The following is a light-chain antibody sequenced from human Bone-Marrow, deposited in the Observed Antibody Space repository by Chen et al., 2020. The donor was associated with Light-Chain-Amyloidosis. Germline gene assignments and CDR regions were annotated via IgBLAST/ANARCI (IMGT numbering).Light chain of an antibody. V-gene: IGLV2-14*01. CDR3: TSYTSSTTWV. J-gene: IGLJ3*02. CDR2: EVN. Sequence: QSALTQPASVSGSPGQSITISCTGTSSDVGNYKSVSWFQPHPGEAPKLLLYEVNNRPSGVSGRFSGSKSGNTASLTISGLQSEDEADYYCTSYTSSTTWVFGGGTRLTVL. CDR1: SSDVGNYKS.